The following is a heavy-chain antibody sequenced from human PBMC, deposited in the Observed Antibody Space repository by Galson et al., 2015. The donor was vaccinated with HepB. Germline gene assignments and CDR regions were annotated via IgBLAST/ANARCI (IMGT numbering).Heavy chain of an antibody. CDR1: GFSFSSHG. Sequence: SLRLSCAASGFSFSSHGMYWVRQAPGKGLEWVAFIRYDGNNKYYADSVKGRFTIARDNSKNTLYLQTNSLRAEDTAVYYCAKGQALYSSSWVDYWGQGTLVTVSP. J-gene: IGHJ4*02. V-gene: IGHV3-30*02. D-gene: IGHD6-13*01. CDR3: AKGQALYSSSWVDY. CDR2: IRYDGNNK.